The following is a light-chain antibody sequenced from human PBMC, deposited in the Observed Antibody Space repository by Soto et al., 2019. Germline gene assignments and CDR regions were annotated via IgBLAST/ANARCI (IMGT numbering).Light chain of an antibody. CDR1: SSNIGSNS. J-gene: IGLJ1*01. CDR3: SSYSSSSTV. CDR2: TNS. V-gene: IGLV1-44*01. Sequence: QSVLTQPPSASGTPGQRVTISCSGSSSNIGSNSVHWYRQIPGTAPKLLIYTNSQRPSGVPDRFSGSKSGNTASLTISGLQAEDEADYYCSSYSSSSTVFGTGTKVTVL.